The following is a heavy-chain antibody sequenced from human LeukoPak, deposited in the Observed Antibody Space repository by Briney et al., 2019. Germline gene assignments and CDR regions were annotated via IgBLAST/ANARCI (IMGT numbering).Heavy chain of an antibody. J-gene: IGHJ4*02. CDR3: AKYSGDYFGDY. CDR1: GIRFSDYS. D-gene: IGHD1-26*01. Sequence: PGGSLRLSCAGSGIRFSDYSMSWVRQAPGKGLEWVSGISASGGHTFYADSVKGRFSISRDNSKNTLYLQMNSLRVEDTAIYYCAKYSGDYFGDYWGQGNLVTVSS. CDR2: ISASGGHT. V-gene: IGHV3-23*01.